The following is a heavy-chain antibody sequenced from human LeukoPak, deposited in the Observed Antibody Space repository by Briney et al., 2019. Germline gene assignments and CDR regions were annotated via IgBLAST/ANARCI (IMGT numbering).Heavy chain of an antibody. CDR2: VFSSGST. Sequence: PSETLSLTCTVFGGSISSYYWSWIRQPPGKGLEWIGYVFSSGSTTYNPSLKSRVTISVDTSKNQFSLELSSVTAADTAMYYCTRRRRDGYNFDLWGQGTLVTVSS. CDR1: GGSISSYY. CDR3: TRRRRDGYNFDL. V-gene: IGHV4-59*01. D-gene: IGHD5-24*01. J-gene: IGHJ4*02.